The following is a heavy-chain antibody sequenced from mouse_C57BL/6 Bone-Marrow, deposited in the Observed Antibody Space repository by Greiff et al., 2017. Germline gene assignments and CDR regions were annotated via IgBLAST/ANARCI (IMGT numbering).Heavy chain of an antibody. J-gene: IGHJ2*01. CDR2: IDPSDSYT. CDR3: AREGGSSQYYFDY. V-gene: IGHV1-50*01. Sequence: QVQLQQPGAELVKPGASVKLSCKASGYTFTSYWMQWVKQRPGQGLEWIGEIDPSDSYTNYNQNFKGKATLTVDTSSSTAYMQLSSLTSEDSAVYYCAREGGSSQYYFDYWGQGTTLTVSS. D-gene: IGHD1-1*01. CDR1: GYTFTSYW.